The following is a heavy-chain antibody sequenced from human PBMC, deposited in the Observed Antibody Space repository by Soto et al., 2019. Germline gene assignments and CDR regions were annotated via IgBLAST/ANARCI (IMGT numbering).Heavy chain of an antibody. CDR2: IVVGSGNT. CDR3: AAEILQGITGTTGAFDI. D-gene: IGHD1-7*01. V-gene: IGHV1-58*02. J-gene: IGHJ3*02. CDR1: GFTFTSSA. Sequence: SVKVSCKASGFTFTSSAMQWVRQARGQRLEWIGWIVVGSGNTNYAQKFQERVTITRDMSTSTAYMELSSLRSEDTAVYYCAAEILQGITGTTGAFDIWGQGTMVTVSS.